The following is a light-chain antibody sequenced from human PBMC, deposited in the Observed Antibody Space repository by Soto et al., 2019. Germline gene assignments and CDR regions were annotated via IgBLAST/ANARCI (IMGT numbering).Light chain of an antibody. CDR1: QSVNTY. J-gene: IGKJ5*01. CDR2: DAS. CDR3: QQRSNSIT. Sequence: EIVLTQSPATLSLSPGERATLSCRASQSVNTYLAWYQQKPGQPPRLLIYDASTRATGIPARFSGSGSGTDFTLTISGLEPEDFVFYYCQQRSNSITFGQGTRLDIK. V-gene: IGKV3-11*01.